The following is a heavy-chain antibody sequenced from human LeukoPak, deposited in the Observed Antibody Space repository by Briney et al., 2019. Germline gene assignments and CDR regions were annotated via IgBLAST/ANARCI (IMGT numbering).Heavy chain of an antibody. J-gene: IGHJ4*02. Sequence: GGSLRLSCAASGFTFSSYAMSWVRQAPGKGLEWVSAISGSGGSTYYAGSVKGRFTISRDNSKNTLYLQMNSLRAEDTAVYYCAKQSGADRGHLDFWGQGTLVTVSS. CDR2: ISGSGGST. V-gene: IGHV3-23*01. D-gene: IGHD4/OR15-4a*01. CDR1: GFTFSSYA. CDR3: AKQSGADRGHLDF.